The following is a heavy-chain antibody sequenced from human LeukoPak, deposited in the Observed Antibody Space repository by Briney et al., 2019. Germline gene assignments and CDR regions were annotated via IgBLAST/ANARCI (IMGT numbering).Heavy chain of an antibody. Sequence: SETLSLTCAVSGGSISSGGYSWSWIRQPPGKGLEWIGYIYHSGSTYYNPSLKSRVTISVDRSKNQFSLKLSSVTAADTAVYYCARMVVRGVIYWFDPWGQGTLVTVSS. D-gene: IGHD3-10*01. CDR3: ARMVVRGVIYWFDP. CDR1: GGSISSGGYS. J-gene: IGHJ5*02. CDR2: IYHSGST. V-gene: IGHV4-30-2*01.